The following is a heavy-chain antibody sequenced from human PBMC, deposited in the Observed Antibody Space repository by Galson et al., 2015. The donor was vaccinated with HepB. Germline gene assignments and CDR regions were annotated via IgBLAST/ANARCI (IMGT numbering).Heavy chain of an antibody. CDR1: GFTFSSYA. Sequence: SLRLSCAASGFTFSSYAMSWVRQAPGKGLEWVSAISGSGGSTYYADSVKGRFTISRDNSKNTLYLQMNSLRAEDTAVYYCAKGQIPYGDYYYGMDVWGQGTTVTVSS. V-gene: IGHV3-23*01. D-gene: IGHD4-17*01. CDR3: AKGQIPYGDYYYGMDV. J-gene: IGHJ6*02. CDR2: ISGSGGST.